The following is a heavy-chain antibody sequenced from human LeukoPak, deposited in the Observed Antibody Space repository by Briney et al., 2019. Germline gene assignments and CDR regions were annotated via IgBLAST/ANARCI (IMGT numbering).Heavy chain of an antibody. D-gene: IGHD6-19*01. CDR3: VKAAVAVDY. CDR2: IYTSGST. Sequence: PSETLSLTCSVSGGSISIYYWSWIRQPAGKGLEWIGRIYTSGSTNYNPSLKSRVTMSVDKSKNQFSLKLTSVTAADTAVYYCVKAAVAVDYWGQGTLVTVSS. CDR1: GGSISIYY. V-gene: IGHV4-4*07. J-gene: IGHJ4*02.